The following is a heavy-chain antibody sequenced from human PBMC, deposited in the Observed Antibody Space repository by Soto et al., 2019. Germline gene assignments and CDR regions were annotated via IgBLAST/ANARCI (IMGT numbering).Heavy chain of an antibody. D-gene: IGHD3-3*01. CDR1: GFTFSSYW. CDR3: ARRIFGVVTHSSYMDV. J-gene: IGHJ6*03. CDR2: IKQDGNDL. Sequence: EVQLVESGGGLVQPGGSLRLSCAASGFTFSSYWMSWVRQAPEKGLEWVANIKQDGNDLYFVDSVKGRFTISRDNAKNSLYLHMSSLRAEDTGVYYCARRIFGVVTHSSYMDVWGKGTKVPVSS. V-gene: IGHV3-7*01.